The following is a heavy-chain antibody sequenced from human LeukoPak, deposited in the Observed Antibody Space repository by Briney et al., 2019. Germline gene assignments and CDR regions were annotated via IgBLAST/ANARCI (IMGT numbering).Heavy chain of an antibody. Sequence: PGGSLRLSCAVYGFTFTDYWKNWVRQARGKGVERVSFIIQDDAHKYYLPPVKVRFTISRYNANNSLYLQMSSLRAEDTAVYYCARDRTAPGLYFYLWGQGTLVAVSS. J-gene: IGHJ4*01. CDR2: IIQDDAHK. V-gene: IGHV3-7*01. CDR3: ARDRTAPGLYFYL. CDR1: GFTFTDYW. D-gene: IGHD6-13*01.